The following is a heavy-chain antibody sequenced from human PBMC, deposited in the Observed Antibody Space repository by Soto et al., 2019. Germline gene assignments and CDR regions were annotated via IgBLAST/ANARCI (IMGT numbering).Heavy chain of an antibody. V-gene: IGHV4-59*08. CDR2: IYYSGST. CDR1: GGSISRYY. Sequence: PSETRSLTCTVSGGSISRYYWSWIRQPPGKGLEWIGYIYYSGSTNYNPSLKSRVTISVDTSKNQFSLKLSSVTAADTAVYYCARPNKQYPIVAGAFDIWGQGTMVTVSS. D-gene: IGHD2-2*01. CDR3: ARPNKQYPIVAGAFDI. J-gene: IGHJ3*02.